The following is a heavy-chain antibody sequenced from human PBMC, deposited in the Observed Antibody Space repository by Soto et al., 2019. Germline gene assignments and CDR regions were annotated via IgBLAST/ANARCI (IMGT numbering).Heavy chain of an antibody. Sequence: QVQLVQSGAEVKKPGASVKVSCKASGYTFASYAISWMRQAPGQGLEWMGWISAYNGNTNYAQKLQGRVTMTTDTSTSTVSMELRSLRSDDTAVYYCARDPPPPDYWGQGPLVTVSS. V-gene: IGHV1-18*01. CDR3: ARDPPPPDY. J-gene: IGHJ4*02. CDR1: GYTFASYA. CDR2: ISAYNGNT.